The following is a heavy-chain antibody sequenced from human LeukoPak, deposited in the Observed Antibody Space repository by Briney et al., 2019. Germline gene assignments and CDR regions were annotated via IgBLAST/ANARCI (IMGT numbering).Heavy chain of an antibody. CDR3: AGLVLDY. V-gene: IGHV3-48*04. D-gene: IGHD6-19*01. Sequence: GGSLRLSCAASGFTFANYPMTWVRQAPGKGLEWVSYISGSGSTIYYTDSVKGRFTISRDNAKNSLYLQMNSLRAEDTAVYYCAGLVLDYWGQGTLVTVSS. J-gene: IGHJ4*02. CDR1: GFTFANYP. CDR2: ISGSGSTI.